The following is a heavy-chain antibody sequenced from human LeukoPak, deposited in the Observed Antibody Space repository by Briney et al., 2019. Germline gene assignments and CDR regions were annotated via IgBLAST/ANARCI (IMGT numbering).Heavy chain of an antibody. D-gene: IGHD5-18*01. CDR1: GGSISSYY. J-gene: IGHJ3*02. V-gene: IGHV4-4*07. Sequence: RTSETLSLTCTVSGGSISSYYWSWIRQPAGKGLEWIGRIYTSGSTNYNPSLKSRVTMSVDTSKNQFSLKLTSVTAADTDVYYCARPGVGSGRYGAFDIWGQGTMVTVSS. CDR3: ARPGVGSGRYGAFDI. CDR2: IYTSGST.